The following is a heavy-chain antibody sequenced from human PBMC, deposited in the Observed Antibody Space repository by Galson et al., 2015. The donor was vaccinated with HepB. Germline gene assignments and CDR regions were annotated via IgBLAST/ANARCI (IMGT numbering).Heavy chain of an antibody. CDR2: ISGSGGST. CDR1: GFTFSSYA. D-gene: IGHD3-22*01. CDR3: AKTQSITMIVVAEGGFDY. V-gene: IGHV3-23*01. J-gene: IGHJ4*02. Sequence: SLRLSCAASGFTFSSYAMSWVRQAPGKGLEWVSAISGSGGSTYYADSVKGRFTISRDNSKNTLYLQMNSLRAEDTAVYYCAKTQSITMIVVAEGGFDYWGQGTLVTVSS.